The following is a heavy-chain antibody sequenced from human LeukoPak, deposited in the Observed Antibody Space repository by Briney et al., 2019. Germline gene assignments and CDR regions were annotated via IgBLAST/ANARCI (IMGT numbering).Heavy chain of an antibody. CDR1: GGTFSRHG. CDR3: ASTKVAAAGTALDY. V-gene: IGHV3-23*01. J-gene: IGHJ4*02. CDR2: ISPSGDIL. Sequence: GGSLRLSCAASGGTFSRHGLNWFRQDPGKGLEWVSGISPSGDILYYADSVKGHFTISRDNFKNTVYLQMNSLRAEDTAVYYCASTKVAAAGTALDYWGQGTLVTVSS. D-gene: IGHD6-13*01.